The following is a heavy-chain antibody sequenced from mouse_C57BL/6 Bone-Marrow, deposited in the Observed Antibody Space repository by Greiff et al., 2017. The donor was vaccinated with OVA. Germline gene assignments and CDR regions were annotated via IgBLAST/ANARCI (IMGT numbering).Heavy chain of an antibody. CDR1: GYTFTDYY. CDR2: INPYNGGT. Sequence: VQLQQSGPVLVKPGASVKMSCKASGYTFTDYYMNWVKQSHGKSLEWIGVINPYNGGTSYNQQFKGQATLTVDKSSSTAYMELNSLTSEDSAVYYCARPLYYYGSSWAYWGQGTLVTVSA. J-gene: IGHJ3*01. CDR3: ARPLYYYGSSWAY. D-gene: IGHD1-1*01. V-gene: IGHV1-19*01.